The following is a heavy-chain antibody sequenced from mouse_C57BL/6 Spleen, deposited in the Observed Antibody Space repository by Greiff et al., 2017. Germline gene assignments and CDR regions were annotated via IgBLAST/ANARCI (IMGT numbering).Heavy chain of an antibody. D-gene: IGHD2-3*01. CDR2: ISSGGSYT. CDR1: GFTFSSYG. J-gene: IGHJ4*01. V-gene: IGHV5-6*01. CDR3: ARRGYDGLYAMDY. Sequence: EVQGVESGGDLVKPGGSLKLSCAASGFTFSSYGMSWVRQTPDKRLEWVATISSGGSYTYYPDSVKGRFTISRDNAKNTLYLQMSSLKSEDTAMYYCARRGYDGLYAMDYWGQGTSVTVSS.